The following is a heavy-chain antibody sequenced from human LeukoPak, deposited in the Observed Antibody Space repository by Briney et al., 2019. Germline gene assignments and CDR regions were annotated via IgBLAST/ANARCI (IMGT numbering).Heavy chain of an antibody. Sequence: SSYWVGLVGQSTGKKMEWVANLKEDGSMKGFVDSVKGRFTVSRDNAKKSVYLQMNSLRAEDTALYHCVREGPVGGEFDIWGQGTMVTVSS. V-gene: IGHV3-7*01. CDR1: SSYW. J-gene: IGHJ3*02. D-gene: IGHD1-26*01. CDR3: VREGPVGGEFDI. CDR2: LKEDGSMK.